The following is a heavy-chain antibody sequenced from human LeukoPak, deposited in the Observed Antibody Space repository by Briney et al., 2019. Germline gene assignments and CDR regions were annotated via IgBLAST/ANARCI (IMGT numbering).Heavy chain of an antibody. CDR2: IYYSGST. D-gene: IGHD3-22*01. CDR3: ARDAWNDETGNYYAFDN. V-gene: IGHV4-39*07. Sequence: SETLSLTCTVSGGSISSSSYYWGWIRQPPGKGLEWIGSIYYSGSTYYSPSLKSRVTISVDTSKNQFSLKLSSVTAADTAVYYRARDAWNDETGNYYAFDNWGQGTQITVSS. J-gene: IGHJ4*02. CDR1: GGSISSSSYY.